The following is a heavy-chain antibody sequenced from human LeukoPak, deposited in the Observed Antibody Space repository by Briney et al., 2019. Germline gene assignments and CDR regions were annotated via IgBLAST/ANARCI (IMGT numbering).Heavy chain of an antibody. CDR3: ARGTYSGYDSSFDY. Sequence: PGGSLRLSCTASGFTFSSYNTNCVRQAPGKGLEWVSSFTAYSGASIYYADSVRGRFTISRDNAKNSLYLQINSLRAEDTAVYYCARGTYSGYDSSFDYWGQGTLVTVSS. D-gene: IGHD5-12*01. CDR1: GFTFSSYN. CDR2: FTAYSGASI. J-gene: IGHJ4*02. V-gene: IGHV3-21*01.